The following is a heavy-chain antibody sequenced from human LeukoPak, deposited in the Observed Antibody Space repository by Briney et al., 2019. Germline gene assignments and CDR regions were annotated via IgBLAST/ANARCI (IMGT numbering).Heavy chain of an antibody. J-gene: IGHJ6*02. V-gene: IGHV3-7*03. D-gene: IGHD3-10*01. CDR2: IKQDGSEK. CDR3: AKDSRGSGSRYYGMDV. CDR1: GFSFDSFW. Sequence: GGSLRLSCEASGFSFDSFWMTWVRQAPGKGLEWVANIKQDGSEKYYVDSVRGRFTLSRDNAKNSLSLQMNSLRAEDTALYYCAKDSRGSGSRYYGMDVWGQGTAVTVSS.